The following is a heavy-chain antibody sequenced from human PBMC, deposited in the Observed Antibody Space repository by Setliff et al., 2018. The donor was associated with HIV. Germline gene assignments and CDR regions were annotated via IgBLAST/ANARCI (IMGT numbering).Heavy chain of an antibody. CDR2: IYTSGST. V-gene: IGHV4-61*09. CDR1: GGSISSGSYY. CDR3: ARATSAGYSYGYRFRGAFDI. D-gene: IGHD5-18*01. Sequence: SETLSLTCTVSGGSISSGSYYWSWIRQPAGKGLEWIGHIYTSGSTNYNPSLKSRVTISVDTSKNQFSLKLSSVTAADTAVYYCARATSAGYSYGYRFRGAFDIWGQGTMVTVS. J-gene: IGHJ3*02.